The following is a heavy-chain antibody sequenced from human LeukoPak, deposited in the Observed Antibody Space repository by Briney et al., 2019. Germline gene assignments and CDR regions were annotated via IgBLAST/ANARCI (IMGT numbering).Heavy chain of an antibody. CDR2: ISGSGGST. V-gene: IGHV3-23*01. CDR1: GFTFSSYA. Sequence: PGGSLRLSCEASGFTFSSYAMSWVRQAPGKGLEWVSAISGSGGSTYYADSVKGRFTISRDNSRNTLFLQMNSLRAEDTAVYYCATFPSTDPGYYYYMDVWGKGTTVTVSS. CDR3: ATFPSTDPGYYYYMDV. D-gene: IGHD4-11*01. J-gene: IGHJ6*03.